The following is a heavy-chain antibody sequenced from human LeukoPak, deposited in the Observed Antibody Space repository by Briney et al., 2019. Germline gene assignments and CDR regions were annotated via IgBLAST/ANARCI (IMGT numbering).Heavy chain of an antibody. D-gene: IGHD3-16*01. J-gene: IGHJ4*02. CDR2: IYYTGST. V-gene: IGHV4-59*12. Sequence: PSETLSLTCTVSGGSISSYYWSWIRQPPGKGLEWIGNIYYTGSTYYNPSLTSRVTISIDTSRNQFSLHLSSVTAADTAVYYCATVGDYIWGSYNDYWGQGTLVTVSS. CDR3: ATVGDYIWGSYNDY. CDR1: GGSISSYY.